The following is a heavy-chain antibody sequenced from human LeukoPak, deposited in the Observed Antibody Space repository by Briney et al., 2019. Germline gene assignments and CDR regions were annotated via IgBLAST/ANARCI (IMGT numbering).Heavy chain of an antibody. CDR1: GGSISSGSYY. V-gene: IGHV4-61*02. CDR2: IYTSGST. CDR3: AREGIAAAGTEYYFYYYMDV. J-gene: IGHJ6*03. D-gene: IGHD6-13*01. Sequence: SQTLSLTCTVSGGSISSGSYYWSWIRQPAGKGLEWIGRIYTSGSTNYNPSLKSRVTISVDTSKNQFSLKLSSVTAADTAVYYCAREGIAAAGTEYYFYYYMDVWGKGTTVTISS.